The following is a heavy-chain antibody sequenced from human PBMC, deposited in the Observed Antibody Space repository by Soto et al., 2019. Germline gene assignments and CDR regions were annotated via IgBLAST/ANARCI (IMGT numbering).Heavy chain of an antibody. D-gene: IGHD3-22*01. Sequence: SETLSLTCAVYGGSFSGYYWSWIRQPPGKGLEWIGEINHSGSTNYNPSIKSRVTISVDTSKNQFSLKLSSVTAADTAVYYCARENLVITNKEGEAPTKTNPPYYYGMDVWGQGTTVTVSS. J-gene: IGHJ6*02. V-gene: IGHV4-34*01. CDR1: GGSFSGYY. CDR2: INHSGST. CDR3: ARENLVITNKEGEAPTKTNPPYYYGMDV.